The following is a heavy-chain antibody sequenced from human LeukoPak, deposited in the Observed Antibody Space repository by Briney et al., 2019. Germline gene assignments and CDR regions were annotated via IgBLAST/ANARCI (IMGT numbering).Heavy chain of an antibody. V-gene: IGHV3-30*02. CDR3: AKDYYDSSGYYGG. CDR2: IRYDGSNK. CDR1: GYTFSSYG. D-gene: IGHD3-22*01. Sequence: GGSLRLSCAASGYTFSSYGMHWVRQAPGKGLEWVAFIRYDGSNKYYADSVKGRFTISRDNSKNTLYLQVNSLRAEDTAVYYCAKDYYDSSGYYGGWGQGTLVTVSS. J-gene: IGHJ4*02.